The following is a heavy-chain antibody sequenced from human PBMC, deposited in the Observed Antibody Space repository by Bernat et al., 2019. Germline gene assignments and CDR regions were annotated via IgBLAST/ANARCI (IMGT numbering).Heavy chain of an antibody. V-gene: IGHV3-30-3*01. CDR1: GFTFSNYA. D-gene: IGHD3-16*01. J-gene: IGHJ6*02. Sequence: QVQLVESGGGVVQPGRSLSLSFAASGFTFSNYALHWFRQAPGRGLEWVAAISYDGINKYYAYSVKGRFTISRDNSKNTLYLQMNSLRAEDTAVYYCARDRRGTDSGGMDVWGQGTTVTVSS. CDR3: ARDRRGTDSGGMDV. CDR2: ISYDGINK.